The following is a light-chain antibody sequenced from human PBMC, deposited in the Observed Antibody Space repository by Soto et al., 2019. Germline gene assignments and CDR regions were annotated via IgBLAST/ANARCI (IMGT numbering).Light chain of an antibody. Sequence: QSALTQPASVSGSPGQSITVSCTGTSSDIGGHNYVSWYQQHPGKVPKLIIYEVSNPPSGVSNRFSGSKSGNTASLTVSGLQAEDEDDYYCSSYTTTSTVVFGGGTKLTVL. V-gene: IGLV2-14*01. CDR2: EVS. CDR3: SSYTTTSTVV. J-gene: IGLJ2*01. CDR1: SSDIGGHNY.